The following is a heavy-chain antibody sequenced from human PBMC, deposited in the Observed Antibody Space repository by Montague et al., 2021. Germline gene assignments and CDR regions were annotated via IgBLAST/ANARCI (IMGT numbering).Heavy chain of an antibody. J-gene: IGHJ4*02. CDR3: ARGRGYSQGY. Sequence: SLRLSCAASGFTFSSFGMNWVRQAPGKGLEWVSYITSSSSTKDYADSVKGRFTTSRDNAKNSLYLQMNSLRDEDTAVYYCARGRGYSQGYWGQGPLVTVSS. V-gene: IGHV3-48*02. CDR2: ITSSSSTK. CDR1: GFTFSSFG. D-gene: IGHD5-18*01.